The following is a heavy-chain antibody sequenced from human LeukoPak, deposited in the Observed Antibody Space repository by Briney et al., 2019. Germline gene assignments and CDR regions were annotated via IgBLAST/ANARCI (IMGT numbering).Heavy chain of an antibody. J-gene: IGHJ4*02. CDR3: ARARDEVTTVTNFDY. V-gene: IGHV4-34*01. CDR2: INHSGST. CDR1: GGSFSGYY. D-gene: IGHD4-11*01. Sequence: SETLSLTCAVYGGSFSGYYWSWIRQPPGKGLEWIGEINHSGSTNHNPSLKSRVTISVDTPKNQFSLKLSSVTAADTAVYYCARARDEVTTVTNFDYWGQGTLVTVSS.